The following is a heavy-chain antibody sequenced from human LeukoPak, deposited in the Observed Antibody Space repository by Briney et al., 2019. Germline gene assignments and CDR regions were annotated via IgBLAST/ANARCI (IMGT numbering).Heavy chain of an antibody. CDR3: ARDPYSSGWYKDAFDI. CDR2: ISGSSSYI. CDR1: GFTFRSYS. J-gene: IGHJ3*02. V-gene: IGHV3-21*01. Sequence: GESLRLSCAAFGFTFRSYSMNWVRQAPGKGLGWVSSISGSSSYINYADSVKGRFTISRDNAQNSLFLQLNSLRAEDTAVYYCARDPYSSGWYKDAFDIWGQGTMVTVSS. D-gene: IGHD6-19*01.